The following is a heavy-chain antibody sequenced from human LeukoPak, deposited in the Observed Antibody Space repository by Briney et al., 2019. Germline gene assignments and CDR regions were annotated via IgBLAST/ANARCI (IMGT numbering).Heavy chain of an antibody. Sequence: QPGGSLRLSCAASGFTFSSYWMSWVRQAPGKGLEWVANIKQDGSEKYYVDSVKGRFTISRDNAKNSLYLQMNSLRAEDTAVYYCARVTRGGYDGYFDYWGQGTLVTVSS. V-gene: IGHV3-7*01. D-gene: IGHD5-12*01. CDR1: GFTFSSYW. CDR3: ARVTRGGYDGYFDY. J-gene: IGHJ4*02. CDR2: IKQDGSEK.